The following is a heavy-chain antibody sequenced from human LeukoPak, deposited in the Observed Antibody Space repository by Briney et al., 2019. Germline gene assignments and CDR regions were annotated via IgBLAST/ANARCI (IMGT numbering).Heavy chain of an antibody. V-gene: IGHV4-4*07. CDR3: ARDPWDSWFDP. Sequence: PSETLSLTCTVAGGSISSDYGGWVRQPAGKGLEWIGRIYTSGSTNYNPSLKSRVTMSVDTSKNQFSLKLSSVTAADTAVYSCARDPWDSWFDPWAQGTLVTVSS. J-gene: IGHJ5*02. D-gene: IGHD7-27*01. CDR1: GGSISSDY. CDR2: IYTSGST.